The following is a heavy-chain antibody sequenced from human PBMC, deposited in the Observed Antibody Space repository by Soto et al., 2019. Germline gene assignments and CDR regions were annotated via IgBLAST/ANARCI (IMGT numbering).Heavy chain of an antibody. J-gene: IGHJ3*02. CDR3: ARAGYYDILAGYRGDAFDI. CDR2: ISSSGSTI. CDR1: GFSLSDYY. D-gene: IGHD3-9*01. Sequence: GGSLRLSCAASGFSLSDYYMNWIRQAPGKGLESFSYISSSGSTIYYADSVKGRFTISKDNAKNSLYLQMNSLRAEDTAVYYCARAGYYDILAGYRGDAFDIWGQGTMVTVSS. V-gene: IGHV3-11*01.